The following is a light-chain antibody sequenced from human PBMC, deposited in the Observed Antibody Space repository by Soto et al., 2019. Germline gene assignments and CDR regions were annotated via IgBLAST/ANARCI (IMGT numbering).Light chain of an antibody. Sequence: QSVLTQPASVSGSPGQSITISCTGTSSDVGGYNYVSWYQQYPGKAPKVMIYDVSNRPSGVSNRFSGSKSGDTASLTISGLQAEDEADYYCSSSTRSSTLYVFGTGTKVTVL. J-gene: IGLJ1*01. V-gene: IGLV2-14*03. CDR1: SSDVGGYNY. CDR3: SSSTRSSTLYV. CDR2: DVS.